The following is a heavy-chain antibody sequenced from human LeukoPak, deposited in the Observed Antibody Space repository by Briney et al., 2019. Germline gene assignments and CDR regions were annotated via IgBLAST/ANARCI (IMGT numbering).Heavy chain of an antibody. CDR1: SGSINSYY. Sequence: SETLSLTCTVSSGSINSYYWSWIRQPPGKGLEWIGYIYYTGNTNYNPSLKSRVTISVDTSKNQFPLMLTSVTAADTAVYFCARGHGSLNNWGQGTLVTVSS. D-gene: IGHD1-26*01. CDR2: IYYTGNT. J-gene: IGHJ4*02. V-gene: IGHV4-59*01. CDR3: ARGHGSLNN.